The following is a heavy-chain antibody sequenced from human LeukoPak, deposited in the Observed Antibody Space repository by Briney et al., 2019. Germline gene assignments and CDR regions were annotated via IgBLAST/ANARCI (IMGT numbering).Heavy chain of an antibody. V-gene: IGHV3-23*01. CDR2: ISGNGGST. CDR3: AKPYYGSGSYYGFNYYAFDY. CDR1: GFTFSSYA. Sequence: GGSLRLSCAASGFTFSSYAMSWVRQAPGKGLEWVSIISGNGGSTNYADSVKGRFTISRDNSKNTLYLQMNSLRAEDTAVYYCAKPYYGSGSYYGFNYYAFDYWGQGTLVTVSS. D-gene: IGHD3-10*01. J-gene: IGHJ4*02.